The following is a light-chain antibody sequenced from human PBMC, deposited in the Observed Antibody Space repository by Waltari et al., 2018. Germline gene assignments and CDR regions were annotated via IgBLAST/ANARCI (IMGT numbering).Light chain of an antibody. CDR2: GAS. J-gene: IGKJ3*01. V-gene: IGKV1-16*02. CDR1: QDIRTY. CDR3: QQYNNFRFT. Sequence: DIQMTQSPSSLSASVGDTVTISCRASQDIRTYLAWFQQKTGEAPKSLIYGASKLKSGVPSKFTGSGSGAHFTLTITNLQPEDVASYYCQQYNNFRFTFGPGTKVEIK.